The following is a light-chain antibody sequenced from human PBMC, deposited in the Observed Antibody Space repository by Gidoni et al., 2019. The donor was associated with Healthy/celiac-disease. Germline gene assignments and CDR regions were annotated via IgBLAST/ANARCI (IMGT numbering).Light chain of an antibody. Sequence: DIVMTQSPLSLPVTPGEPASISCRSSQSLLHSNGYNYLDWYLQKPGQSPQLLIYLGSNRASGVPDRCSGSGSGTDFTLKISRVEAEDVGVYYCMQALQTSFTFGPXTEVDIK. V-gene: IGKV2-28*01. CDR3: MQALQTSFT. CDR2: LGS. J-gene: IGKJ3*01. CDR1: QSLLHSNGYNY.